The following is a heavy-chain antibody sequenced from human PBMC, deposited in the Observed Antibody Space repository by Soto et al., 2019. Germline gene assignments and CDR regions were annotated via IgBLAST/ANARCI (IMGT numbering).Heavy chain of an antibody. Sequence: GGSLRLSCAASGFTFSSYGMHWVRQAPGKGLEWVAVIWYDGSNKYSADSVKGRFTISRDNSKNKLYLQINSLRAEDTDLYSCARDHLCSGGSYYSLYALDIWGQGTTVTVSS. CDR1: GFTFSSYG. CDR3: ARDHLCSGGSYYSLYALDI. V-gene: IGHV3-33*01. J-gene: IGHJ3*02. CDR2: IWYDGSNK. D-gene: IGHD2-15*01.